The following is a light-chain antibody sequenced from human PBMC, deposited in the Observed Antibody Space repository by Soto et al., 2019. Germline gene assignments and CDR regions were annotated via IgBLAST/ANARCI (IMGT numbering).Light chain of an antibody. Sequence: TSSDVGSYNRVSWYQQPPGTAPKLMIYEVSNRPSGVPDRFSGSKSGNTASLTISGLQAEDEADYYCSSFTSSSTYVFGTGTKVTVL. CDR1: SSDVGSYNR. CDR2: EVS. J-gene: IGLJ1*01. CDR3: SSFTSSSTYV. V-gene: IGLV2-18*02.